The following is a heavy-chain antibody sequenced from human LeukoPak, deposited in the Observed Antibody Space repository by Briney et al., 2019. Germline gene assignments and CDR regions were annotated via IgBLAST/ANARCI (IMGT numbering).Heavy chain of an antibody. D-gene: IGHD3-16*02. CDR2: INPDGSEK. CDR1: GFTFRTSW. V-gene: IGHV3-7*01. J-gene: IGHJ3*02. CDR3: ARVTYDYVWGSYRYSNAFDI. Sequence: GGSLRLSCGASGFTFRTSWMNWVRQAPGKGLEWVASINPDGSEKYSVDSVKGRFTISRDNAKNSLYLQMNSLRAEDTAVYYCARVTYDYVWGSYRYSNAFDIWGQGTMVTVSS.